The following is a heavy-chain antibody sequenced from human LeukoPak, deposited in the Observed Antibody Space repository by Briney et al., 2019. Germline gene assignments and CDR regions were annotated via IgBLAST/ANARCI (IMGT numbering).Heavy chain of an antibody. V-gene: IGHV5-51*01. CDR2: IYPGDSDT. CDR1: GYSFTSYW. J-gene: IGHJ4*02. Sequence: GESLKISCKGSGYSFTSYWIGWVRQMPGKGLEWMGIIYPGDSDTRYSPSFQGQVTLSAYKSINTAYLQWSSLKASDTAMYYCARADRLWFGELFDYWGQGTLVTVSS. D-gene: IGHD3-10*01. CDR3: ARADRLWFGELFDY.